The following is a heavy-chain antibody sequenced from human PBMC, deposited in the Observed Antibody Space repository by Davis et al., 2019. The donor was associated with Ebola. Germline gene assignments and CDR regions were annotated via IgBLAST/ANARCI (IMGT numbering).Heavy chain of an antibody. CDR1: GYTFTSYA. D-gene: IGHD3-10*02. V-gene: IGHV1-3*01. CDR3: ARDMYGRHGRDAFDI. J-gene: IGHJ3*02. Sequence: AASVKVSCKASGYTFTSYAMHWVRQAPGQRLEWMGWINAGNGNTKYSQKFQGRVTIIRDTSASTAYMELSSLRSEDTAVYYCARDMYGRHGRDAFDIWGQGTMVTVSS. CDR2: INAGNGNT.